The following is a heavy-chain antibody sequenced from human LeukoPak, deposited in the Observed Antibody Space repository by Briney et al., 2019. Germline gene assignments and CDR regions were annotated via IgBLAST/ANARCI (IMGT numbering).Heavy chain of an antibody. Sequence: GGSLRLSCAASGFTFSTYAMTWVRQAPGKGLEWVSSITGSGDGTSAADSVTGRFTISRDNSKNTLYLQMNSLRAEDTAVYYCAKEFYNAGVTTSDYWGQGTLVTVSS. CDR1: GFTFSTYA. CDR3: AKEFYNAGVTTSDY. V-gene: IGHV3-23*01. CDR2: ITGSGDGT. J-gene: IGHJ4*02. D-gene: IGHD4-17*01.